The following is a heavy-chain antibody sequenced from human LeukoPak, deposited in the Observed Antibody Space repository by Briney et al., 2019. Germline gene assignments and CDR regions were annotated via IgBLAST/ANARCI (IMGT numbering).Heavy chain of an antibody. D-gene: IGHD3-22*01. CDR1: GFTFSTFG. CDR2: IDQDGSEK. V-gene: IGHV3-7*03. CDR3: ARDYYSYSRGSWAFDI. J-gene: IGHJ3*02. Sequence: GGSLRLSCAASGFTFSTFGMNWVRQAPGNGLEWVANIDQDGSEKYYVESMKGRITISRDTAKNSLYLQMNSLRAEDTAVYYCARDYYSYSRGSWAFDIWGQGTMVTVPS.